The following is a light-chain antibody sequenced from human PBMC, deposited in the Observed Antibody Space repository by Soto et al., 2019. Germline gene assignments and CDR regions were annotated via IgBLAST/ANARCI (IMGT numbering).Light chain of an antibody. CDR3: QQYSRSPPT. CDR2: GAS. CDR1: QTVSSGY. J-gene: IGKJ1*01. V-gene: IGKV3-20*01. Sequence: DILLTQSPSTLSLSAGEIATLSCRASQTVSSGYLAWYQQKHGQAPRLLIYGASSRATGIPDRFSGSGSGTDFTLTISRLEPEDFAVYYCQQYSRSPPTFGHGIKVDIK.